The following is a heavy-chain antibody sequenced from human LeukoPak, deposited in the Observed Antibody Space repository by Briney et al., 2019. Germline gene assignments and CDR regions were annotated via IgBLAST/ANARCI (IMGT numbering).Heavy chain of an antibody. J-gene: IGHJ4*02. D-gene: IGHD6-13*01. CDR3: ATDSSSWKRPVDY. CDR2: ISSSGSTI. CDR1: GFTFSNAW. V-gene: IGHV3-11*01. Sequence: SGGSLRLSCAASGFTFSNAWMSWVRQAPGKGLEWVSYISSSGSTIYYADSVKGRFTISRDNAKNSLYLQMNSLRAEDTAVYYCATDSSSWKRPVDYWGQGTLVTVSS.